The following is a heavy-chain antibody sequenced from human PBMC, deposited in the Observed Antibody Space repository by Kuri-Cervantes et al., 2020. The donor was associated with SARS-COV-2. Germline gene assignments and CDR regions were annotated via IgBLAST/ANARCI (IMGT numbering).Heavy chain of an antibody. CDR2: IYYSGST. CDR1: GGSISSHY. J-gene: IGHJ6*03. CDR3: ARDRGYFDWFYMDV. D-gene: IGHD3-9*01. V-gene: IGHV4-59*11. Sequence: SETLSLTATVSGGSISSHYWSWIRQPPGKGLEWIGYIYYSGSTNYNPSLKSRVTISVDTSKNQFSLKVNSVTAADTAVYYCARDRGYFDWFYMDVWGKGTTVTVSS.